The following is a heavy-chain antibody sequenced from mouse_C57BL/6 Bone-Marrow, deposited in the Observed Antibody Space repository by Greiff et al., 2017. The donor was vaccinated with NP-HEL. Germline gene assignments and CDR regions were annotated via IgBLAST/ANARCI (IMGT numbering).Heavy chain of an antibody. CDR1: GFTFSDYG. CDR2: ISSGSSTI. J-gene: IGHJ3*01. Sequence: EVKLVESGGGLVKPGGSLKLSCAASGFTFSDYGMHWVRQAPEKGLEWVAYISSGSSTIYYADTVKGRFTLSRDNAKNTLFLQLTSLRSEDTAMYYCGWLLWFAYWGQGTLVTVSA. D-gene: IGHD1-1*01. V-gene: IGHV5-17*01. CDR3: GWLLWFAY.